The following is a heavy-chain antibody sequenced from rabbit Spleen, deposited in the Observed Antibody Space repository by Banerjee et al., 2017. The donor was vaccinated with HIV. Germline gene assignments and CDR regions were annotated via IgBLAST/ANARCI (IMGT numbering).Heavy chain of an antibody. CDR1: GFSFSDRDV. Sequence: ELVESGGGLVQPGESLKLSCKASGFSFSDRDVMCWVRQAPGKGLEWIACINAATGKPVYATWAKGRFTISRTSSTTVTLRMTSLTAADTATYFCARDLAGVIGWNFYLWGQGTLVTVS. CDR2: INAATGKP. V-gene: IGHV1S45*01. CDR3: ARDLAGVIGWNFYL. D-gene: IGHD4-1*01. J-gene: IGHJ4*01.